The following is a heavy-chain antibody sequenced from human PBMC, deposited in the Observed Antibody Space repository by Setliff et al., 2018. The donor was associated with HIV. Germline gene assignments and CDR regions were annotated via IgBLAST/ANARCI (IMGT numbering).Heavy chain of an antibody. CDR3: AKQGYADSLYAFDV. CDR1: GYTFTAYY. Sequence: ASVKVSCKTSGYTFTAYYIYWVRQAPGHGLELMGRIHPNTGSTNYLQKFQGRVSITRDTSMSTGYMTLTGLTSDDTAVYYCAKQGYADSLYAFDVWGQGTMVTVSS. J-gene: IGHJ3*01. CDR2: IHPNTGST. V-gene: IGHV1-2*06. D-gene: IGHD3-16*01.